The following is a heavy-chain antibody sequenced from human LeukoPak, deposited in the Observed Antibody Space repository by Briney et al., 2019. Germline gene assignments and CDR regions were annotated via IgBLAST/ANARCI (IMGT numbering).Heavy chain of an antibody. CDR3: AIVTTADGY. Sequence: ASVKVSCKASGYTFSGYCMHWVGQAPGQGLERMGWINPTHGGTNYAQKFQGRVTMTRDASISTAYMEVGRLTSDDTAMYYCAIVTTADGYWGQGTLLTVSS. CDR1: GYTFSGYC. V-gene: IGHV1-2*02. CDR2: INPTHGGT. J-gene: IGHJ4*02. D-gene: IGHD4-11*01.